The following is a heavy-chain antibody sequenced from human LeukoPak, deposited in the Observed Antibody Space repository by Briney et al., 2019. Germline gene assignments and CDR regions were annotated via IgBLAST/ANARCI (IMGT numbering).Heavy chain of an antibody. CDR2: ISGSGGST. CDR1: GFTFSSYA. J-gene: IGHJ4*02. CDR3: AKADIVVVVAATGDY. V-gene: IGHV3-23*01. D-gene: IGHD2-15*01. Sequence: PGGSLRLSCAASGFTFSSYAMSWVRQAPGKGLEWVSAISGSGGSTYYADSVKGRFTISRDNSKNTLYLQMNSLRAEDTAVYYCAKADIVVVVAATGDYWGQGTLVTVSS.